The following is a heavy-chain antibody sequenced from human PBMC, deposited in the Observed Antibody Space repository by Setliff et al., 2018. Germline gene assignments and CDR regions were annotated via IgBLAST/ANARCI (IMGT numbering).Heavy chain of an antibody. V-gene: IGHV4-39*07. Sequence: SETLSLTCTVSGGSISNSGYSWGWIRQPPGKGLEWIGSIYYSGSTYYKSSLKSRVTISVDTSKNQFSLKLSSVTAADTAVYYCARVPTMRFGELYRNDYWGQGTLVTVSS. D-gene: IGHD3-10*01. CDR1: GGSISNSGYS. J-gene: IGHJ4*02. CDR3: ARVPTMRFGELYRNDY. CDR2: IYYSGST.